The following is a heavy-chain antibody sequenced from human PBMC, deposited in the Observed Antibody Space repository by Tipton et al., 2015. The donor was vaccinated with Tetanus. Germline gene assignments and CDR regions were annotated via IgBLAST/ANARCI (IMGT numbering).Heavy chain of an antibody. Sequence: LRLSCIVSGGSISRGGYYWSWIRQHPGKGLEWIGYIYDSGSIYYNPSLKSRVSISIDTSKNQFSLKLSSVTAADTAVYYCARERYIHYGMDVWGQGTTVTVSS. V-gene: IGHV4-31*02. CDR1: GGSISRGGYY. CDR2: IYDSGSI. CDR3: ARERYIHYGMDV. D-gene: IGHD1-1*01. J-gene: IGHJ6*02.